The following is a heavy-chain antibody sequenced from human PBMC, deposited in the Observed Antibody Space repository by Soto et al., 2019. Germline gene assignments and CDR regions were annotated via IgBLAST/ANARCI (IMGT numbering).Heavy chain of an antibody. D-gene: IGHD3-10*01. CDR3: ARSGQYYYGSGSYYNELVHYYGXDV. CDR2: IYYSGST. CDR1: SRSISSSSYY. J-gene: IGHJ6*02. Sequence: PSETLSLTCTVSSRSISSSSYYWGWIRQPPGKGLEWIGSIYYSGSTYYNPSLNSRVTISVDTSKNQFSLKLSSVTAADTAVYYCARSGQYYYGSGSYYNELVHYYGXDVWGQGTTVTVS. V-gene: IGHV4-39*01.